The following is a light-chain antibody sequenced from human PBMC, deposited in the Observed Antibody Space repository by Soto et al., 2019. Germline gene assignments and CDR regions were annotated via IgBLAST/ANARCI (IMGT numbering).Light chain of an antibody. V-gene: IGKV3D-20*02. Sequence: EIGLAQSPGSLSLSPGERATLSCRASQSVSSSYLAWYQQKPGQAPRLLIYGASTRATGIPARFSGSGSGTDFTLTISSLEPEDFAVYYCQQRSNWPPEITFAQRALPENK. CDR2: GAS. CDR1: QSVSSSY. CDR3: QQRSNWPPEIT. J-gene: IGKJ5*01.